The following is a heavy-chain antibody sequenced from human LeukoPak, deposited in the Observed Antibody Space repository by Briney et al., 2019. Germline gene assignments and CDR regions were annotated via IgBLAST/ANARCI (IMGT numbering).Heavy chain of an antibody. Sequence: SVKVSCKASGGTFSSYAISWVRQAPGQGLEWMGGIIPIFGTANYAQKFQGRVTITADESTSTAYMELSSLRSEDTAVYYCATPRPIAAEVGFRYWGQGTLVTVSS. D-gene: IGHD6-13*01. J-gene: IGHJ4*02. CDR2: IIPIFGTA. CDR3: ATPRPIAAEVGFRY. CDR1: GGTFSSYA. V-gene: IGHV1-69*13.